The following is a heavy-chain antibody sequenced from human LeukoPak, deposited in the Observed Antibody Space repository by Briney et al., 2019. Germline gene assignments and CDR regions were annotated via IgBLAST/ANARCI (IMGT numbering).Heavy chain of an antibody. Sequence: GGSLRLSCAATGFTFSNYAIHWGRQAPGKGLEWVAFISDDGSRQHYADSVKGRFTISRDNSKNTLNLQMNSLRAEDTAVYYCVKDRTGTYTLDYWGRGTLVTVSS. CDR2: ISDDGSRQ. V-gene: IGHV3-30-3*01. CDR3: VKDRTGTYTLDY. J-gene: IGHJ4*02. D-gene: IGHD3-10*01. CDR1: GFTFSNYA.